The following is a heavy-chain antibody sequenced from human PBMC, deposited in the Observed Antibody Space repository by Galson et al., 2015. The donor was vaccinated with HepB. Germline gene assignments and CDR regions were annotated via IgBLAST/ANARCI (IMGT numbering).Heavy chain of an antibody. J-gene: IGHJ4*02. Sequence: SVKVSCKASGGTFRNYVLSWVRQAPGQGLEWMGGIIPNIGTANYGQKFQGRVTITADESTSTTYMELTSLRYEDTAVYYCARKAGSNSGNYYILDYWGQGTLVTVSS. CDR3: ARKAGSNSGNYYILDY. CDR1: GGTFRNYV. V-gene: IGHV1-69*13. D-gene: IGHD3-10*01. CDR2: IIPNIGTA.